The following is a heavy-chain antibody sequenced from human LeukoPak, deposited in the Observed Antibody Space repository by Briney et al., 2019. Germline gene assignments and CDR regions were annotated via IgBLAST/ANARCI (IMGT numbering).Heavy chain of an antibody. Sequence: SVKVSCKASGGTFSSYAISWVRQAPGQGLEWMGRIIPTLGIANYAQKFQGRVTITADKSTSTAYMELSSLRSEDTAVYYCARLINSHTNIVVVPAAIDYYYGMDVWGQGATVTVSS. CDR1: GGTFSSYA. J-gene: IGHJ6*02. CDR3: ARLINSHTNIVVVPAAIDYYYGMDV. D-gene: IGHD2-2*02. CDR2: IIPTLGIA. V-gene: IGHV1-69*04.